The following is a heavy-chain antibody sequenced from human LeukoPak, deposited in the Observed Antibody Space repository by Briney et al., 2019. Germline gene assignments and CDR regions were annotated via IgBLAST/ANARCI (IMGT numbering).Heavy chain of an antibody. CDR1: GFTFSSYS. Sequence: GGSLRLSCAASGFTFSSYSMNWVRQAPGKGLEWVSSISSSSSYIYYADSVKGRFTISRDNAKNSLYLQMNSLRAEDTAVYYCARASGRVVAYYFDYWGQGTLATVSS. J-gene: IGHJ4*02. CDR2: ISSSSSYI. V-gene: IGHV3-21*01. CDR3: ARASGRVVAYYFDY. D-gene: IGHD2-15*01.